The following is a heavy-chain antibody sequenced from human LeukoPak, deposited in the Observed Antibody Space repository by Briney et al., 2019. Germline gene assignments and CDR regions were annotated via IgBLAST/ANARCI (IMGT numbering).Heavy chain of an antibody. CDR3: AREGYPCGGDCYSNWFDP. CDR2: IYHSGST. J-gene: IGHJ5*02. Sequence: SETLSLTCAVSGGSISSGGYSWSWIRQPPGKGLEWIGYIYHSGSTYYNPSLKSRVTISVDRSKNQFSLKLSSVTAADTAVYYCAREGYPCGGDCYSNWFDPWGQGTLVTVSS. CDR1: GGSISSGGYS. D-gene: IGHD2-21*02. V-gene: IGHV4-30-2*01.